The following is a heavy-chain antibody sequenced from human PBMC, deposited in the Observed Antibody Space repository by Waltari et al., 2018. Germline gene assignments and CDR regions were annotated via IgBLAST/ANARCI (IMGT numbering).Heavy chain of an antibody. CDR1: GFNFRSHS. Sequence: EVQLVESGGGLVVPGGSLRLSCVGSGFNFRSHSINWVRQAPGKGWEGISYISGSSATIYYADSVKGRVTVSRDNAESSVFLQMNSLGAEDTAVYYCARDGPEYYSGFDVWGLGTTVIVS. CDR3: ARDGPEYYSGFDV. J-gene: IGHJ6*02. V-gene: IGHV3-48*01. CDR2: ISGSSATI.